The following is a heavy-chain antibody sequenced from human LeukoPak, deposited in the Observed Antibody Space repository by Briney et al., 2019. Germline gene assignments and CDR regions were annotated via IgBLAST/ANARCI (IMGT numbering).Heavy chain of an antibody. CDR2: INNDGSDT. CDR3: ARGGTASFDI. CDR1: GFSFSDHW. Sequence: PGGSLRLSCAASGFSFSDHWMHWVRQAPGKGLVWVSRINNDGSDTPYADSVEGRFTISRNNARNTLYLQMNSLRAEGTAVYYCARGGTASFDIWGQGTMVTVSS. V-gene: IGHV3-74*01. J-gene: IGHJ3*02.